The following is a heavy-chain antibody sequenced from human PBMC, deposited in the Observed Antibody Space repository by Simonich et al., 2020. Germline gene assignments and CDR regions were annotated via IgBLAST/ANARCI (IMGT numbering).Heavy chain of an antibody. CDR2: IYHSGGT. CDR3: ARVGYSNYYYYGMDV. D-gene: IGHD6-13*01. CDR1: GYSISSGYY. V-gene: IGHV4-38-2*01. Sequence: QVQLQESGPGLVKPSETVSLTCAVSGYSISSGYYWGWIRQPPGKGLEWIGSIYHSGGTYYNPSLKSRVTISVDTSKNQFSLKLSSVTAADTAVYYCARVGYSNYYYYGMDVWGQGTTVTVSS. J-gene: IGHJ6*02.